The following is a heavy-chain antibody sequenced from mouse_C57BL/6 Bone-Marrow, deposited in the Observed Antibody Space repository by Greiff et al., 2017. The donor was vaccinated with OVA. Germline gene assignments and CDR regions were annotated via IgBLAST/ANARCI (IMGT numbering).Heavy chain of an antibody. V-gene: IGHV1-76*01. D-gene: IGHD2-1*01. CDR1: GYTFTDYY. CDR2: IYPGSGNT. CDR3: ARGGLYYDFDY. J-gene: IGHJ2*01. Sequence: VQLQQSGAELVRPGASVKLSCKASGYTFTDYYINWVKQRPGQGLEWIARIYPGSGNTYYNEKFKGKATLTAEKSSSTAYMQLSSLTSEDSAVYFCARGGLYYDFDYWGQGTTLTVSS.